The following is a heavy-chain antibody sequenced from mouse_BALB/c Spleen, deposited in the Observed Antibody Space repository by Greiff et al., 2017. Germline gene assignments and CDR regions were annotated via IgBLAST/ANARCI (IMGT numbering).Heavy chain of an antibody. CDR2: IRLKSNNYAT. CDR1: GFTFSNYW. J-gene: IGHJ2*01. CDR3: TGDNYEGYYFDY. Sequence: EVKLVESGGGLVQPGGSMKLSCVASGFTFSNYWMNWVRQSPEKGLEWVAEIRLKSNNYATHYAESVKGRFTISRDDSKSSVYLQMNNLRAEDTGIYYCTGDNYEGYYFDYWGQGTTLTVSS. V-gene: IGHV6-6*02. D-gene: IGHD1-3*01.